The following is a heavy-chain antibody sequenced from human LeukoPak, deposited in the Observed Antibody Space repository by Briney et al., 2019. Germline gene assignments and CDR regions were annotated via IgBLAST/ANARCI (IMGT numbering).Heavy chain of an antibody. CDR2: INPNSGGT. Sequence: ASVKVSCKASGYTFTGYYMHWVRQAPGQGLEWMGWINPNSGGTNYAQKFQGRVTMTRDTSISTAYMELSRLRSDDTAVYYWGRSRLLSLYFDYGGQGTLVTVSS. CDR3: GRSRLLSLYFDY. J-gene: IGHJ4*02. V-gene: IGHV1-2*02. D-gene: IGHD2-21*02. CDR1: GYTFTGYY.